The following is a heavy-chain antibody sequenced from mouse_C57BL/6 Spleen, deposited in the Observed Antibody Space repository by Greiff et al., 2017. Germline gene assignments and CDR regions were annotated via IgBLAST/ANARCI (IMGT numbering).Heavy chain of an antibody. D-gene: IGHD2-1*01. CDR2: ISSGGSYT. Sequence: EVKLVESGGDLVKPGGSLKLSCAASGFTFSSYGMSWVRQTPDKRLEWVATISSGGSYTYYPDSVKGRFTISRDNAKNTLYLQMSSMKSEDTAMYYCARHPIYYWFAYWGQGTLVTVSA. CDR1: GFTFSSYG. CDR3: ARHPIYYWFAY. V-gene: IGHV5-6*01. J-gene: IGHJ3*01.